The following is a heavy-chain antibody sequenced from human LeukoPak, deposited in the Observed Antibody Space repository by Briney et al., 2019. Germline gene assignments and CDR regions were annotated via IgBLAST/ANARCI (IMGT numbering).Heavy chain of an antibody. CDR1: GFTFSSYG. J-gene: IGHJ3*02. D-gene: IGHD3-22*01. Sequence: PGRSLRLSCAASGFTFSSYGMHWVRQAPGKGLEGVAVISYDGSNKYYADSVKGRFTISRDNSKNTLYLQMNSLRAEDTAVYYCARERLTYYYDSSGSDAFDIWGQGTMVTVSS. CDR3: ARERLTYYYDSSGSDAFDI. CDR2: ISYDGSNK. V-gene: IGHV3-30*03.